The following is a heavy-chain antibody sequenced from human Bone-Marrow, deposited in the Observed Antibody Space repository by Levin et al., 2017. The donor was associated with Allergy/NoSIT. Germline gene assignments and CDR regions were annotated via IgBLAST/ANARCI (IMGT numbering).Heavy chain of an antibody. Sequence: ASVKVSCKASGYTFTSYAMNWVRQAPGQGLEWMGWINTNTGNPTYAQGFTGRFVFSLDTSVSTAYLQISSLKAEDTAVYYCAREVVFRPDSSSWDTGDFDYWGQGTLVTVSS. D-gene: IGHD6-13*01. V-gene: IGHV7-4-1*02. J-gene: IGHJ4*02. CDR3: AREVVFRPDSSSWDTGDFDY. CDR2: INTNTGNP. CDR1: GYTFTSYA.